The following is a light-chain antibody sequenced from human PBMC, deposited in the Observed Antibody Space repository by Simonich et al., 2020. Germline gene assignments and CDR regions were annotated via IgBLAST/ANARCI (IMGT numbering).Light chain of an antibody. CDR2: WAS. Sequence: DIVMTQPPDSLAVSLGERATINCKSSQSVLYSSNNKNHLAWYQQKPGQPPKLLIYWASTREYGVPDRFSGSGSGTDFTLTISSLQAEDVAVYYCQQYYSTPYTFGQGTKLEIK. CDR1: QSVLYSSNNKNH. CDR3: QQYYSTPYT. J-gene: IGKJ2*01. V-gene: IGKV4-1*01.